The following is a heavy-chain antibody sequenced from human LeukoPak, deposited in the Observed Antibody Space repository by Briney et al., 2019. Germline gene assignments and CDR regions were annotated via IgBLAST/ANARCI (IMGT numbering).Heavy chain of an antibody. CDR3: ARGLQETLAWLKALSAFDI. Sequence: GASVKVSCKASGYTFTSYGISWVRQAPGQGLEWMGWTSAYNGNTNYAQKLQGRVTMSTDTSTSTGYMELRSLRSDDTAVYYCARGLQETLAWLKALSAFDIWGQGTMVTVSS. CDR2: TSAYNGNT. V-gene: IGHV1-18*01. D-gene: IGHD5-24*01. J-gene: IGHJ3*02. CDR1: GYTFTSYG.